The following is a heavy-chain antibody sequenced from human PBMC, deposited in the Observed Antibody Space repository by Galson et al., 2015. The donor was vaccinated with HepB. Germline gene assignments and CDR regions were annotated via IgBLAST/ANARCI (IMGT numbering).Heavy chain of an antibody. CDR3: AGDPARSSSSPTPYYDYGMDV. D-gene: IGHD6-6*01. V-gene: IGHV1-69*13. CDR2: ISAIFGTA. J-gene: IGHJ6*02. Sequence: SVKVSCKASGYTFTSSGISWVRPAPGQGLEWLGWISAIFGTATSAQKIQGRVTITADESTSTAYMELSSLRSEDTAVYYCAGDPARSSSSPTPYYDYGMDVWGQGTTVTVSS. CDR1: GYTFTSSG.